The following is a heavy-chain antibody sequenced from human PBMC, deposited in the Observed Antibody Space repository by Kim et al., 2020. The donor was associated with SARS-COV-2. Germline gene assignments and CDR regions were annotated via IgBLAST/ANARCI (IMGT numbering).Heavy chain of an antibody. Sequence: PSLKRRVTLSVDTSKNQFSLKLSSVTAADTAVYYCARDWRGSSSWYWFDPWGQGTLVTVSS. J-gene: IGHJ5*02. V-gene: IGHV4-31*02. D-gene: IGHD6-13*01. CDR3: ARDWRGSSSWYWFDP.